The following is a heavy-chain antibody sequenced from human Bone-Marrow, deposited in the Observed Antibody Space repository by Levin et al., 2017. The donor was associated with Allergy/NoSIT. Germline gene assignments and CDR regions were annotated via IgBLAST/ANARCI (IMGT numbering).Heavy chain of an antibody. CDR1: GMTFRNYA. D-gene: IGHD5-18*01. V-gene: IGHV3-30*04. Sequence: TGGSLRLSCAASGMTFRNYAMHWVRQAPGKGLEWMAVILYDGNEKYYADSVKVRFTISRDNSRNRLYLQMNSLRSEDTAFYYFATDISPRYSYASSKYYFYGMDVWGQGTTVTVSS. J-gene: IGHJ6*02. CDR3: ATDISPRYSYASSKYYFYGMDV. CDR2: ILYDGNEK.